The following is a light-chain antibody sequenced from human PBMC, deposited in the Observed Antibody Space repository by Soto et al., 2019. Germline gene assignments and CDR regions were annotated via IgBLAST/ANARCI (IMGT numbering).Light chain of an antibody. CDR2: DAS. V-gene: IGKV3-11*01. Sequence: EIVLTPSPATLSLSPGERATLSCRASQSVSSRSLAWYQQKPGQAPRLLIYDASKRATGIPARFSGSGFGTDFTLTISSLEPEDFAVYYCQQRSKWRTFGQGSNVDIK. J-gene: IGKJ1*01. CDR1: QSVSSRS. CDR3: QQRSKWRT.